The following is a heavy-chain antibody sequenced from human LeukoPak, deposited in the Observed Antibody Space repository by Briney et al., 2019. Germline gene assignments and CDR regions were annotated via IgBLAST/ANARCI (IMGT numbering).Heavy chain of an antibody. CDR1: DTLTDDQ. J-gene: IGHJ6*02. Sequence: ASVKVSCKGDTLTDDQVHWVRQAPGQGLEWMGWINPSNGDPHYAEKFQGRVTMTRDTSLSMAYMELNSLRSDDTAVYYCATEQQLSIGNYYYYGMDVWGQGTTVTVSS. CDR2: INPSNGDP. V-gene: IGHV1-2*02. CDR3: ATEQQLSIGNYYYYGMDV. D-gene: IGHD6-13*01.